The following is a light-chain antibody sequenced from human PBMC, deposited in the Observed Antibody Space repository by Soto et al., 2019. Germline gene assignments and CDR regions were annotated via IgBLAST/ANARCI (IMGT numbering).Light chain of an antibody. CDR2: GAS. Sequence: IELTQSPGSLSLSPGERATLSCRASQSVSSTFFAWYQQKPGQAPRLLIFGASSRATGIPDRFSGSGSGTDFNITISRLEPEDFAVYYCQQYGGSPPTYTFGQGTKLEIK. V-gene: IGKV3-20*01. CDR1: QSVSSTF. J-gene: IGKJ2*01. CDR3: QQYGGSPPTYT.